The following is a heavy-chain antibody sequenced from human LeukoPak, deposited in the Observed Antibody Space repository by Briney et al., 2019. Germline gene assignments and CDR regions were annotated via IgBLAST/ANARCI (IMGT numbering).Heavy chain of an antibody. CDR2: ISGSGSSA. J-gene: IGHJ3*02. CDR1: GFTFSRFA. CDR3: VPEGFDI. Sequence: GGSLRLSCEISGFTFSRFAMNWVRQAPGQGLEWITIISGSGSSAYYADSVKGRFIVSRDNFKNTVNLEMSSLRVEDTAVYYCVPEGFDIWGQGKMVTVSS. V-gene: IGHV3-23*01.